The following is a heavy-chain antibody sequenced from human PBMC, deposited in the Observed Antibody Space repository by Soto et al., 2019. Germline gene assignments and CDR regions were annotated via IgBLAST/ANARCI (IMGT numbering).Heavy chain of an antibody. V-gene: IGHV3-9*01. J-gene: IGHJ3*02. CDR3: AKGLSIAAADDAFDI. CDR1: GFTFGDYA. CDR2: ISWNRGTI. D-gene: IGHD6-13*01. Sequence: EVQLVESGGELVQPGRSLRLSCTGSGFTFGDYAMYWVRQAPGKGLEWVSGISWNRGTIDYADSVKGRFTISRDNGNNSVYPEMNSLRTEDTALYYCAKGLSIAAADDAFDIWGQGTVVTVSS.